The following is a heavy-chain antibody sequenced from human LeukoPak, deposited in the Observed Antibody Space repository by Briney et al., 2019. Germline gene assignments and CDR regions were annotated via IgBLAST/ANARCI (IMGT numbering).Heavy chain of an antibody. D-gene: IGHD1-1*01. CDR1: GGSISNYH. Sequence: SETLSLTCTVSGGSISNYHWSWIRQSPGKGLEWIGYIYYSGSANYNPSLKSRVTISVDTSKNQFSLKLSSVTAADTAVYYCARATKRQLLGAFDIWGKGTTVIVSS. CDR2: IYYSGSA. CDR3: ARATKRQLLGAFDI. J-gene: IGHJ6*03. V-gene: IGHV4-59*01.